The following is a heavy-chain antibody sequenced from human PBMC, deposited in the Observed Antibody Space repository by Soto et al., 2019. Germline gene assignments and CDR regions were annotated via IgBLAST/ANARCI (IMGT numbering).Heavy chain of an antibody. CDR2: IYYSGST. J-gene: IGHJ4*02. Sequence: SETLSLTCTVSGGSISSYYWSWIRRPPGKGLEWIGYIYYSGSTNYNPSLKSRVTISVDTSKNQFSLKLSSVTAADTAVYYCARFSYGDLFDYWGQGTLVTVSS. D-gene: IGHD4-17*01. CDR3: ARFSYGDLFDY. V-gene: IGHV4-59*08. CDR1: GGSISSYY.